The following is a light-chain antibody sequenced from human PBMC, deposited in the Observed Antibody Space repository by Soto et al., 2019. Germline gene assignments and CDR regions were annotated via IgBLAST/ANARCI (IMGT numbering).Light chain of an antibody. CDR1: QSVSSSY. J-gene: IGKJ1*01. CDR2: GAS. CDR3: QQYGSSPRT. Sequence: EIVLTQSPGTLSLSPGERATLSCRASQSVSSSYLAWYQQKPGQAPRLLIYGASSRTTGIPGRFSGSGSGKDFTLTISRLEPEDFSVYYCQQYGSSPRTFGQGTKVEIK. V-gene: IGKV3-20*01.